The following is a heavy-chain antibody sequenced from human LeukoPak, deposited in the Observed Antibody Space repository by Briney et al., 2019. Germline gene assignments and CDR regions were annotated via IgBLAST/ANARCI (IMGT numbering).Heavy chain of an antibody. Sequence: SETLSLTCTVSGGSINDYYWTWIRQPPGKGLHWLGHIYYSGSTKYNPSLNNRVTISVDTSKNQFSLKLDAVTAADTAVYYCARVYTSGWPRTADVWGKGARVTVSS. CDR3: ARVYTSGWPRTADV. J-gene: IGHJ6*04. D-gene: IGHD6-19*01. CDR2: IYYSGST. V-gene: IGHV4-59*01. CDR1: GGSINDYY.